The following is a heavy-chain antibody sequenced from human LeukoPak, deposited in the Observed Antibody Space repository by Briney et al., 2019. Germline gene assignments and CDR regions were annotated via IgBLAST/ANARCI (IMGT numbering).Heavy chain of an antibody. CDR1: GFTFSSYA. V-gene: IGHV3-30-3*01. CDR3: ARDGGLVGATRGGAFGI. D-gene: IGHD1-26*01. Sequence: GGSLRLSCAASGFTFSSYAMHWVRQAPGKGLEWVAVISYDGSNKYYADSVKGRFTISRDNSKNTLYLQMNSLRAEDTAVYYCARDGGLVGATRGGAFGIRGQGTMVTVSS. J-gene: IGHJ3*02. CDR2: ISYDGSNK.